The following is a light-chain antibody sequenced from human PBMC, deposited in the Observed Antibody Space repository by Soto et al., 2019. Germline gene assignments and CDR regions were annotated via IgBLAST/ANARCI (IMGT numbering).Light chain of an antibody. V-gene: IGLV2-14*01. CDR1: SSDVGGYNY. Sequence: QSALTQPASVSGSPGQSITISCTGTSSDVGGYNYVSWYQQHPGKAPKLMIYDVSNRPSGVSNRFSGSKSGNTASLTISGLQAEDEADYYCSSYTSSSTLLYGFGTGTKSPS. J-gene: IGLJ1*01. CDR3: SSYTSSSTLLYG. CDR2: DVS.